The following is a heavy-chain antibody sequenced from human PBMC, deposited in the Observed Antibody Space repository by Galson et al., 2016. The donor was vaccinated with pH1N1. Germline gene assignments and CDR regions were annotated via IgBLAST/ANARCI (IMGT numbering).Heavy chain of an antibody. J-gene: IGHJ4*02. V-gene: IGHV3-74*01. D-gene: IGHD3-10*01. CDR3: ARDDGYDSSGSYADY. CDR2: INSEGASI. Sequence: SLRLSCAASGFHFSYYWMHWFRHGPEKGLAWVSRINSEGASISYADSVRGRFTISRDNAKNTLYLQMNSLRAEDTAVYYCARDDGYDSSGSYADYWGRGTLVTVSS. CDR1: GFHFSYYW.